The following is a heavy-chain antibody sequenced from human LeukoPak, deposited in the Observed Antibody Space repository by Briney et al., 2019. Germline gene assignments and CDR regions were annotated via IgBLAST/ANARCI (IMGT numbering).Heavy chain of an antibody. CDR1: GYILSMFW. D-gene: IGHD6-13*01. Sequence: ASVKVSCKTSGYILSMFWMHWVRQAPGQGLEWMGIINPTRGSTTFAPKFQGRMSMTGDMATNTVYMEMSGVTSEDTGIYFCARDVSAGGAGVVAPGLRPLMNYFGFYMDVWGKGTSVTVSS. CDR3: ARDVSAGGAGVVAPGLRPLMNYFGFYMDV. CDR2: INPTRGST. J-gene: IGHJ6*03. V-gene: IGHV1-46*01.